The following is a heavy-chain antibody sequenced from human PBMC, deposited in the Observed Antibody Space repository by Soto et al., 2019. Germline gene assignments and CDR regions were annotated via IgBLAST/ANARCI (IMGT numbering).Heavy chain of an antibody. Sequence: QVQLVQSGAEVKKPGASVKVSCKASGYTFTRYYMHWVRQAPGQGLEWMGIINPSGGSTSYAQKCQGRVTMTRDTSTSTVYMELSSLRSEDTAVYYCASDRTRDGYNHWGQGTLVTVSS. CDR2: INPSGGST. CDR3: ASDRTRDGYNH. V-gene: IGHV1-46*01. D-gene: IGHD5-12*01. J-gene: IGHJ4*02. CDR1: GYTFTRYY.